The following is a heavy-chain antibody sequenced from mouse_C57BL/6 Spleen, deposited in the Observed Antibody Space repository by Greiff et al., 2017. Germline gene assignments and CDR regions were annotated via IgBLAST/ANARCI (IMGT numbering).Heavy chain of an antibody. CDR1: GFTFSDYG. D-gene: IGHD1-1*01. J-gene: IGHJ1*03. Sequence: EVQLVESGGGLVKPGGSLKLSCAASGFTFSDYGMHWVRQAPEKGLEWVAYISSGSSTIYYADTVKGRFTISRDNAKNTLFLQMTSLRSEDTAMYYCAGQDTVVATWDWYFDVWGTGTTVTVSS. CDR2: ISSGSSTI. V-gene: IGHV5-17*01. CDR3: AGQDTVVATWDWYFDV.